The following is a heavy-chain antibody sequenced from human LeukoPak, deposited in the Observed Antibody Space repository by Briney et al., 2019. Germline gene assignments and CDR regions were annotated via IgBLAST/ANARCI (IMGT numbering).Heavy chain of an antibody. V-gene: IGHV3-7*01. CDR3: ARGGYSGWNLEY. CDR2: INHGGSVK. J-gene: IGHJ4*02. CDR1: GFTFRSYW. Sequence: GGSLRLSCAASGFTFRSYWMSWVRQAPGKGLEWVANINHGGSVKYYVDSVKGRFTISRDDAKNSLYVQMNSLRDEDTAVYYCARGGYSGWNLEYWGQGTLVTVSS. D-gene: IGHD5-12*01.